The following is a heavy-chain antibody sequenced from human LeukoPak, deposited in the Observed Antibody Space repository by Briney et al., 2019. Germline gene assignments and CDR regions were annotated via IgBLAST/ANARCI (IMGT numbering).Heavy chain of an antibody. CDR1: GGSISSYY. V-gene: IGHV4-59*01. D-gene: IGHD6-19*01. J-gene: IGHJ5*02. Sequence: SETLSLTCTVSGGSISSYYWSWIRQPPGKGLEWIAYIYYSGSTNYNPSLKSRVTISVDTSKNQLSLKLSSVTAADTAVEYCARDKAFGEQWLVEWFDPWGQGTLVTVSS. CDR3: ARDKAFGEQWLVEWFDP. CDR2: IYYSGST.